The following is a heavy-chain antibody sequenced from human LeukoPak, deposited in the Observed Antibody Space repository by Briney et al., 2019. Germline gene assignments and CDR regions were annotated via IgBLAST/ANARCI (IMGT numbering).Heavy chain of an antibody. V-gene: IGHV4-61*10. J-gene: IGHJ4*02. D-gene: IGHD3-22*01. Sequence: PSQTLSLTCTVSGGSISSGSYYWSWIRQPAGKGLEWIGYIYYSGSTYYNPSLKSRVTISVHTSKNQFSLKLSSVTAADTAVYYCARDLSHRYNYDSRGYYILFDHWGQGTLVTVSS. CDR2: IYYSGST. CDR3: ARDLSHRYNYDSRGYYILFDH. CDR1: GGSISSGSYY.